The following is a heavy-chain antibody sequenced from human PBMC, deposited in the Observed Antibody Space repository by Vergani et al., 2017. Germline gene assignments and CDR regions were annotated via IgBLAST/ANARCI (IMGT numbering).Heavy chain of an antibody. V-gene: IGHV3-48*04. CDR1: GFTFSSYW. D-gene: IGHD3-3*01. CDR3: ARVQRANVLRFLEWLWYMDV. Sequence: EVQLVESGGGLVQPGGSLRLSCAASGFTFSSYWMHWVRQAPGKGLEWVSYISSSGSTIYYADSVKGRFTISRDNAKNSLYLQMNSLRAEDTAVYYCARVQRANVLRFLEWLWYMDVWGKGTTVTVSS. J-gene: IGHJ6*03. CDR2: ISSSGSTI.